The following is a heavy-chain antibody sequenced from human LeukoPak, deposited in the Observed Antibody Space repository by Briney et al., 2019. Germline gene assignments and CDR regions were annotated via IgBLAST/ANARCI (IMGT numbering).Heavy chain of an antibody. J-gene: IGHJ4*02. V-gene: IGHV3-23*01. CDR1: AFTFSSYA. CDR2: ISGSGGST. D-gene: IGHD6-19*01. CDR3: AKAQQWLVRYYFDY. Sequence: GGSLRLACPVSAFTFSSYAMGWVRQAPGEVLEWASAISGSGGSTYYADSGEGRFTISRANSKNTLYLQMNILRDEDTAVYYCAKAQQWLVRYYFDYWGQGTMVTVSS.